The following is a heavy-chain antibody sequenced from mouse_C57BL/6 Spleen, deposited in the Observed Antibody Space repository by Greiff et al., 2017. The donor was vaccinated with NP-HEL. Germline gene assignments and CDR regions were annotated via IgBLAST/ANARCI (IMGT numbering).Heavy chain of an antibody. V-gene: IGHV1-72*01. D-gene: IGHD1-1*01. J-gene: IGHJ1*03. CDR3: ARSITTVADWYFDV. CDR1: GYTFTSYW. Sequence: VQLQQSGAELVKPGASVKLSCKASGYTFTSYWMHWVKQRPGRGLEWIGRIDPNSGGTKYNEKFKSKATLTVDKHSSTADMQLSSLTSEDSAVYYCARSITTVADWYFDVWGTGTTVTVSS. CDR2: IDPNSGGT.